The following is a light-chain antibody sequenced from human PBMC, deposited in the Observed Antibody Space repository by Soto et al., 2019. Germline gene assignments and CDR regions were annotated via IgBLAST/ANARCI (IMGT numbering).Light chain of an antibody. CDR2: AES. J-gene: IGKJ4*01. Sequence: DIQMTQSPSSRSASVGDRVTITCRASQSISSYLNWYQQKPGKAPKLLIYAESSLQSVVPSRFSGSGSGTDFTLTISSLQPEDFATYYWQQSYSTPLTFGGGTKVEIK. CDR3: QQSYSTPLT. CDR1: QSISSY. V-gene: IGKV1-39*01.